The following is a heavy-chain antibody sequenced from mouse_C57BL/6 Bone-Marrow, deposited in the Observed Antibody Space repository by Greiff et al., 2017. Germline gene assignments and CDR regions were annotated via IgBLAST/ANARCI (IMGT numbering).Heavy chain of an antibody. V-gene: IGHV1-7*01. D-gene: IGHD4-1*01. CDR3: ARSSLAWFAY. CDR2: INPSSGYT. J-gene: IGHJ3*01. CDR1: GYTFTSYW. Sequence: VQLQQSGAELAKPGASVKLSCKASGYTFTSYWMHWVKQRPGQGLEWIGYINPSSGYTKYNQKFKDEATLTADKSSSTAYMQLSSLTYEDSAVYYCARSSLAWFAYWDQGTLVTVSA.